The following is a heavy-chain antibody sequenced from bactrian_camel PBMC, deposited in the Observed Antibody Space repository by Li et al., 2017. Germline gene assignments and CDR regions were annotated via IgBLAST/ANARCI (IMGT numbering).Heavy chain of an antibody. CDR1: AGIDSRYC. J-gene: IGHJ6*01. CDR2: IDGDGIT. V-gene: IGHV3S53*01. D-gene: IGHD1*01. CDR3: AARSVGWCPLYERWLGERAYTPGGYFDY. Sequence: HGQVVESGGGSVQSGGSLRLSCAASAGIDSRYCMGWLRQAPGNAREAIAGIDGDGITSYAESAKGRFTISRDNSKYTLYLQMDSLRPEDTALYYCAARSVGWCPLYERWLGERAYTPGGYFDYLGQGTQVTVS.